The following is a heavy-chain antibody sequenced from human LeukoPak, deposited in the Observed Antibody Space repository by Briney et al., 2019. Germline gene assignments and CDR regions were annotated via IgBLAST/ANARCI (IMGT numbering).Heavy chain of an antibody. CDR1: GYTFTSYY. V-gene: IGHV1-46*01. D-gene: IGHD6-6*01. CDR2: INPSGGST. Sequence: ASVKVSCKASGYTFTSYYMRWVRQAPGQGLEWMGIINPSGGSTSYAQKFQGRVTMTRDTSTSTVYMELSSLRSEDTAVYYCARSGGIAARPTDIDFDYWGQGTLVTVSS. J-gene: IGHJ4*02. CDR3: ARSGGIAARPTDIDFDY.